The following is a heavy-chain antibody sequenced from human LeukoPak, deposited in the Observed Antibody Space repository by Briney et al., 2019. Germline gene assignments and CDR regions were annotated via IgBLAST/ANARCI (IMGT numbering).Heavy chain of an antibody. CDR2: IYPGGGST. CDR3: ARDNDFDY. Sequence: GASVKVSCKASGYTFTSYYIHWVRQAPGQGLKWMGIIYPGGGSTSYAQKFQGRVTMTRDMSTSTVYMELSSLRSEDTAVYYCARDNDFDYWGQGTLVTVSS. J-gene: IGHJ4*02. V-gene: IGHV1-46*01. CDR1: GYTFTSYY. D-gene: IGHD2-8*01.